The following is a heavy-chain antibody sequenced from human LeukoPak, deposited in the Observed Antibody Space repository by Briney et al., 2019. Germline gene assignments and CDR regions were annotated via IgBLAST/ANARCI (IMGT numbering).Heavy chain of an antibody. Sequence: GGSLRLSCAASGLTFSSYAMSWVRQAPGKGLEWVSTISGSGFSTYYADSVKGRFTISRDNSKNTLYLQMNSLRAEDTAVYYCAKGHPRYGDFDYWGQGTLVTVSS. V-gene: IGHV3-23*01. CDR3: AKGHPRYGDFDY. J-gene: IGHJ4*02. D-gene: IGHD1-1*01. CDR2: ISGSGFST. CDR1: GLTFSSYA.